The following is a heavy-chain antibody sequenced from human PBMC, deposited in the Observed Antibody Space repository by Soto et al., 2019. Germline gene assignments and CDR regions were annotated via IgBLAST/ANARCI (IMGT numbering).Heavy chain of an antibody. Sequence: PSETLSLTCTVFGGSISSNNWWNWVRQSPGKGLEWIGEIYHSGSTNYNPSLKSRVIISVDKSNNQFSLKLNSVTAADTAVYYCARDVSSAWYRGYWFVPWGQGTLVTVSS. CDR2: IYHSGST. J-gene: IGHJ5*02. CDR3: ARDVSSAWYRGYWFVP. V-gene: IGHV4-4*02. CDR1: GGSISSNNW. D-gene: IGHD6-19*01.